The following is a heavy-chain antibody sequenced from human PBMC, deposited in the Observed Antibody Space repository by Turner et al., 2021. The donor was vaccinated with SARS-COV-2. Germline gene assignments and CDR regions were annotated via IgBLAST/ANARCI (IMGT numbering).Heavy chain of an antibody. J-gene: IGHJ4*02. CDR2: ISYDGSNK. CDR1: GFPFSNYP. D-gene: IGHD2-15*01. V-gene: IGHV3-30-3*01. CDR3: ARDRVWGGSNSFGYYFDF. Sequence: QVQLVESGGGVVQPGRSLRLSCAASGFPFSNYPMHWVRQAPGKGLEWVAVISYDGSNKYYADSVKGRFTISRDSSKNTLFLQMTSLRAEDTAVYYCARDRVWGGSNSFGYYFDFWGQGTLVTVSS.